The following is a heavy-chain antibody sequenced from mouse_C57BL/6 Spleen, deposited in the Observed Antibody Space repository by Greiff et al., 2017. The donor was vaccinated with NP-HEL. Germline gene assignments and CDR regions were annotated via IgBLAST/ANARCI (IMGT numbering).Heavy chain of an antibody. D-gene: IGHD2-4*01. Sequence: VQLQQSGAELVKPGASVKLSCTASGFNIKDYYMHWVKQRTEQGLEWIGRIDPEDGETKYAPNFQGKATITADTASNSAYLQLSILTSEDTAVYYCARRGLYDYDAGWFAYWGQGTLVTVSA. CDR2: IDPEDGET. V-gene: IGHV14-2*01. CDR3: ARRGLYDYDAGWFAY. J-gene: IGHJ3*01. CDR1: GFNIKDYY.